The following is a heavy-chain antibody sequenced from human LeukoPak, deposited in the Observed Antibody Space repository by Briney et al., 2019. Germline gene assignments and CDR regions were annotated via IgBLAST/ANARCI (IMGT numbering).Heavy chain of an antibody. Sequence: SQTLSLTCAISGDSVSSNSAAWNWIRQSPSRGLEWLGRTYYRSKWYNDYAVSVKSRITINPDTSKNQFSLQLNSVTPEDTAVYYCARGLLSSGYYRYWRAAQFDYWGQGTLVTVSS. CDR2: TYYRSKWYN. CDR3: ARGLLSSGYYRYWRAAQFDY. CDR1: GDSVSSNSAA. J-gene: IGHJ4*02. D-gene: IGHD3-22*01. V-gene: IGHV6-1*01.